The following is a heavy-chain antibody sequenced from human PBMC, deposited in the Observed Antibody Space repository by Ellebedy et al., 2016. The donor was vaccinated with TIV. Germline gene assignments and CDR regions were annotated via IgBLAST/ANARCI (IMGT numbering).Heavy chain of an antibody. V-gene: IGHV1-69*13. D-gene: IGHD3-3*01. CDR1: GGTFRSYG. J-gene: IGHJ6*02. CDR3: ASARFWSSPHCPNPYGMDV. Sequence: AASVKVSCKASGGTFRSYGISWLRQARGPGLEWMGGIMPIFSTPDYAQKFRGRVTITADESTTTAYMELSSLRSDDTAVYYCASARFWSSPHCPNPYGMDVWGQGTTVTVSS. CDR2: IMPIFSTP.